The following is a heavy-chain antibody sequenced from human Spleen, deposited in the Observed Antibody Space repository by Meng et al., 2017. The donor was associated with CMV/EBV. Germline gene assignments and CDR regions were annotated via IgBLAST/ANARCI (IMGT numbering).Heavy chain of an antibody. CDR3: ARDGITMVRGVIYPSYFDY. D-gene: IGHD3-10*01. CDR1: GFSFTTHW. CDR2: VNSDGRGT. Sequence: GESLKISCAASGFSFTTHWMHWVRQVPGKGLEWVSRVNSDGRGTSYADSVKGRFTISRDNAKNSLYLQMNSLRAEDTAVYYCARDGITMVRGVIYPSYFDYWGQGTLVTVSS. J-gene: IGHJ4*02. V-gene: IGHV3-74*01.